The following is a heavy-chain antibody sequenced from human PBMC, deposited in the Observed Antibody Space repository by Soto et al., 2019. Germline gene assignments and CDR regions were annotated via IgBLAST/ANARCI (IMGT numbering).Heavy chain of an antibody. CDR1: GFTFSSYS. J-gene: IGHJ6*02. V-gene: IGHV3-21*01. CDR3: ARDRGAGVVVVAATEDYYYYGMDV. Sequence: GGSLRLSCAASGFTFSSYSMNWVRQAPGKGLEWVSSISSSSSYIYYADSVKGRFTISRDNAKNSLYLQMNSLRAEDTAVYYCARDRGAGVVVVAATEDYYYYGMDVWGQGTTVTVSS. D-gene: IGHD2-15*01. CDR2: ISSSSSYI.